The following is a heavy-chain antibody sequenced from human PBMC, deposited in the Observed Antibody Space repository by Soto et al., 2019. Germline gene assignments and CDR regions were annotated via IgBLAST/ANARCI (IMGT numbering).Heavy chain of an antibody. D-gene: IGHD3-10*01. CDR2: IKQDGSEK. J-gene: IGHJ5*01. CDR3: ATERGSGLPEENRFDS. Sequence: EVQLVESGGGLVQPGGSLSLSCAASGFTFSSYWMSWVRQAPGKGLEWVAHIKQDGSEKYYVDSVKGRFTISRDNAKNSLSLQMNSLRAEDTAVYYCATERGSGLPEENRFDSWGQGTPVTVSS. V-gene: IGHV3-7*01. CDR1: GFTFSSYW.